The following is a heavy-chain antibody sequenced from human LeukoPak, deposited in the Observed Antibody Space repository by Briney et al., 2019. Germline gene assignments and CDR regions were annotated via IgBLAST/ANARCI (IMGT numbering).Heavy chain of an antibody. V-gene: IGHV3-30*02. CDR1: GFTFSSFG. CDR2: IRYDGSNK. CDR3: AKRRREDYLDY. J-gene: IGHJ4*02. Sequence: SGGPLRLSCAASGFTFSSFGMHWVRQAPGNGLEWVAFIRYDGSNKKYADAVTGRFTISRDNSKNTLYLQMSSLRAEDTAVYYCAKRRREDYLDYWGQGTLVTVS.